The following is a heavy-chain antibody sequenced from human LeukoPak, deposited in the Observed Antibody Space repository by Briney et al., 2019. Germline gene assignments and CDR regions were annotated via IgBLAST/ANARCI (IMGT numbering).Heavy chain of an antibody. CDR2: MNPNSGNT. CDR1: GYTFTGYY. D-gene: IGHD6-13*01. V-gene: IGHV1-8*02. CDR3: ARLEGIAAAGKH. J-gene: IGHJ4*02. Sequence: GASVKVSCKASGYTFTGYYMHWVRQATGQGLEWMGWMNPNSGNTGYAQKFQGRVTMTRNTSISTAYMELSSLRSEDTAVYYCARLEGIAAAGKHWGQGPRVTVSS.